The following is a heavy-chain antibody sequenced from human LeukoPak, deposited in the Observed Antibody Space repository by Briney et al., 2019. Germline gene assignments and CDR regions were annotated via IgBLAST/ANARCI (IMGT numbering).Heavy chain of an antibody. CDR2: ISYDGSNK. CDR3: ASKSDTRPFNYFDY. V-gene: IGHV3-30*03. Sequence: PGGSLRLSCAASGFTFSNYGIHWVRQAPGKGLEWVAVISYDGSNKYYADSVKGRFTISRDNSKNSLYLQMNSLRAEDTAVYYCASKSDTRPFNYFDYWGQGTLVTVSS. CDR1: GFTFSNYG. J-gene: IGHJ4*02. D-gene: IGHD2-21*01.